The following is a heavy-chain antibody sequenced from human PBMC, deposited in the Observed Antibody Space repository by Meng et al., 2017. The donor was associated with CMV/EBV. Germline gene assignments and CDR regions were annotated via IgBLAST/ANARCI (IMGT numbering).Heavy chain of an antibody. D-gene: IGHD3-3*01. J-gene: IGHJ6*02. CDR2: ISYDGSNK. CDR3: AREALLELVDGDYYYYGMDV. V-gene: IGHV3-30-3*01. CDR1: GFTFSSYA. Sequence: GGSLRLSCAASGFTFSSYAMHWVRQAPGKGLEWVAVISYDGSNKYYADSVKGRFTISRDNSKTTLYLQMNSLRAEDTAVYYCAREALLELVDGDYYYYGMDVWGQGTTVTVSS.